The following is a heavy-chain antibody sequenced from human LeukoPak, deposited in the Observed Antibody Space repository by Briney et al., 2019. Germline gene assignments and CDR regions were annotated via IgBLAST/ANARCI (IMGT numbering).Heavy chain of an antibody. J-gene: IGHJ4*02. D-gene: IGHD6-13*01. V-gene: IGHV3-48*03. Sequence: PGGSLRLSCAASGFTFSSYEMNWVRQAPGKGREWVSYISSSGSTIYYADSVKGRFTISRDNAKNSLYLQMNSLRAEDTAVYYCASLRPRQQLVVDHWGQGTLVTVSS. CDR3: ASLRPRQQLVVDH. CDR1: GFTFSSYE. CDR2: ISSSGSTI.